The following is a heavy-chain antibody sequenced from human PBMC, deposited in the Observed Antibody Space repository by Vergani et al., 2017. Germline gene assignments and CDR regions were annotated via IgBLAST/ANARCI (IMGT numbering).Heavy chain of an antibody. D-gene: IGHD6-13*01. CDR2: ISSNGGST. Sequence: EVQLVESGGGLVQPGGSLRLSCSASGFTFSSYAMHWVRQAPGKGREYGSAISSNGGSTYYADSVKGRFTISRDNSKNTLYLQMSSLRAEDTAVYYCVKGVAAAGPGGYWGQGTLVTVSS. J-gene: IGHJ4*02. V-gene: IGHV3-64D*06. CDR1: GFTFSSYA. CDR3: VKGVAAAGPGGY.